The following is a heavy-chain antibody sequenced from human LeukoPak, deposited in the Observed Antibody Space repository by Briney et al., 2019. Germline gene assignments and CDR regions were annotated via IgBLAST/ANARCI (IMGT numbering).Heavy chain of an antibody. V-gene: IGHV3-48*04. CDR3: ARRGYSGYSNYYYYMDV. D-gene: IGHD5-12*01. J-gene: IGHJ6*03. CDR1: GFTFSSYS. Sequence: PGGSLRLSCAASGFTFSSYSMNWVRQAPGKGLEWVSYISSSSSTIYYADSVKGRFTISRDNARNSLYLQMNSLRAEDTAVYYCARRGYSGYSNYYYYMDVWGKGTAVTVFS. CDR2: ISSSSSTI.